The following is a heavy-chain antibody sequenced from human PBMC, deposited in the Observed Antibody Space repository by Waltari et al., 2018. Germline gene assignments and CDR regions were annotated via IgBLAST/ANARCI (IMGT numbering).Heavy chain of an antibody. Sequence: QLQLQESGPGLVKPSETLSLTCTVSGGSISSSSYYLGWIRQPPGKGLGGVGSFYYSGSTDYTPSLKRRVTISVDTSKNQFSLKLSSVTAADTAVYYCAREEGYCSSTSCYTGYYYYGMDVWGQGTTVTVSS. J-gene: IGHJ6*02. V-gene: IGHV4-39*01. CDR3: AREEGYCSSTSCYTGYYYYGMDV. CDR2: FYYSGST. D-gene: IGHD2-2*02. CDR1: GGSISSSSYY.